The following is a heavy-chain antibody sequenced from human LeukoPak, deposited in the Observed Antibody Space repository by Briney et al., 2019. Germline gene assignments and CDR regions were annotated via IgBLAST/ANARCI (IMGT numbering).Heavy chain of an antibody. J-gene: IGHJ4*02. D-gene: IGHD4-17*01. CDR3: AREGLYGDYAGH. CDR1: GFTFSSYS. V-gene: IGHV3-21*01. CDR2: ISYTSSYI. Sequence: GGSLTLSCAASGFTFSSYSMNWVRQAPGKGLEWVSSISYTSSYIYYADSVKGRFTISRDNAKNSLFLQMNSLRVEDTAVYYCAREGLYGDYAGHWGQGTLVTVSS.